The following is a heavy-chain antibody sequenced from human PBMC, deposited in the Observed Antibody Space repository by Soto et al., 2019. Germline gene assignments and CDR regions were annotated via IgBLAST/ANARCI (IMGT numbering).Heavy chain of an antibody. CDR3: AGDHGDCGSPSFYGGACHS. J-gene: IGHJ5*01. Sequence: EVQLVESGGGLVQPGGSLRLSCAASGFTFSSYWMSWVRQAPGKGLEWVANIKQDGSEKYYVDSVKGRFTISRDNAKKSLYLKMNGLRAEDRAVYYCAGDHGDCGSPSFYGGACHSGGQGPLVTVPS. V-gene: IGHV3-7*01. CDR1: GFTFSSYW. D-gene: IGHD2-2*01. CDR2: IKQDGSEK.